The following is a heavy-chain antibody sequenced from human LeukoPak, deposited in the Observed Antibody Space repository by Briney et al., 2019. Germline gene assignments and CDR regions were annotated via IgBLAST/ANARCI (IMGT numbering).Heavy chain of an antibody. V-gene: IGHV1-69*05. CDR1: GYTFSNYA. CDR3: ARDAPPLEDDFWSGYSPNWFDP. Sequence: SVKVSCKASGYTFSNYAISWVRQAPGQGLEWMGGIIPIFGTANYAQKFQGRVTITTDESTSTAYMELSSLRSEDTAVYYCARDAPPLEDDFWSGYSPNWFDPWGQGTLVTVSS. J-gene: IGHJ5*02. CDR2: IIPIFGTA. D-gene: IGHD3-3*01.